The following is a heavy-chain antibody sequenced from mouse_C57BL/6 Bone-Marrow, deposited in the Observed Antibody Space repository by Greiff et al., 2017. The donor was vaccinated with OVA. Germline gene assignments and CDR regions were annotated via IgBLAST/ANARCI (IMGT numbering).Heavy chain of an antibody. Sequence: EVMLVESGGGLVKPGGSLKLSCAASGFTFSSYALSWVRQTPEKRLEWVATISDGGSYNYYPDNVKGRFTIFRDNAKNKLYLQMSHLKSYDTAMYYCARGNDDSYYFDYWGQGTTLTVSS. D-gene: IGHD2-13*01. CDR2: ISDGGSYN. CDR3: ARGNDDSYYFDY. J-gene: IGHJ2*01. CDR1: GFTFSSYA. V-gene: IGHV5-4*03.